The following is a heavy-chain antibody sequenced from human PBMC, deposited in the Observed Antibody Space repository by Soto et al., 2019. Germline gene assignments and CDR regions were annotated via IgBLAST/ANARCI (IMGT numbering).Heavy chain of an antibody. V-gene: IGHV4-39*01. CDR1: GGSISRDDYY. D-gene: IGHD4-4*01. J-gene: IGHJ5*02. Sequence: ETLSLTCTVSGGSISRDDYYWGWIRQPPGKGLEWIGNIYYDGSTYYNPSLKSRVTISINTSKNQFSLRLTSATAADTAVYYWSTTVFPARNWFDPWGQGTLVPVSS. CDR2: IYYDGST. CDR3: STTVFPARNWFDP.